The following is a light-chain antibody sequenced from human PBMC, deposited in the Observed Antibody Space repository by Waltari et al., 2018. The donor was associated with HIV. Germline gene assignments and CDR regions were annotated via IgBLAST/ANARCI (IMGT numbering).Light chain of an antibody. Sequence: DIQMTQSPPPLSASVGDTVTITCRASQGISSWLAWYQQKPGKAPKPLIYAASTLQTGVPSRFSGSGTGTHFTLTITSLQPEDFATYYCQHYDTFPYSFGQGTRLEIK. CDR3: QHYDTFPYS. V-gene: IGKV1D-16*01. J-gene: IGKJ2*01. CDR2: AAS. CDR1: QGISSW.